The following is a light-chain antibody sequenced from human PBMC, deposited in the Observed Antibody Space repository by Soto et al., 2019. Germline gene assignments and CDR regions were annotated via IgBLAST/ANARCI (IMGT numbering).Light chain of an antibody. CDR2: DAS. J-gene: IGKJ4*01. CDR3: QQYGSSTDT. V-gene: IGKV3-20*01. CDR1: QSVRNNY. Sequence: EIVLTQSPGTLPLSPGERATLSCRASQSVRNNYLAWYQQKPGQAPRLLIYDASSRATGIPDRFSGSGSGTDFTLTISRLEPEDFAVYYCQQYGSSTDTFGGGTKVDIK.